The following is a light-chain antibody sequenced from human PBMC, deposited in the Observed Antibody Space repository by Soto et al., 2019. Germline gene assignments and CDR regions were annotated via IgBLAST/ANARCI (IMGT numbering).Light chain of an antibody. J-gene: IGLJ2*01. V-gene: IGLV1-51*01. CDR2: DNN. CDR3: ATWDRSLSVYVL. Sequence: QSALTQPPSVSAAPGQKVTISCSGSSSNVGSNYVSWYQQLPGTAPKLLIYDNNKRPSGIPDRFSGSKSGTSATLDITGLQTGDEADYYCATWDRSLSVYVLFGGGNQLPGL. CDR1: SSNVGSNY.